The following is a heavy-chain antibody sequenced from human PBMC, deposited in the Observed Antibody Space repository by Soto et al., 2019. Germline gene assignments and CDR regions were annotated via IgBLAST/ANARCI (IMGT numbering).Heavy chain of an antibody. CDR1: GITFSNDA. Sequence: EVQLLESGGGLVQPGGSLRLSCAASGITFSNDAMTWVRQAPGKGLEWVSVISDSGSFTFYADSVKGRFTISRDNSGGTLYLQMNSLRAEDTAIYYCAKRPLNWGRWYFDLWGRGTLVTVSS. J-gene: IGHJ2*01. V-gene: IGHV3-23*01. CDR3: AKRPLNWGRWYFDL. CDR2: ISDSGSFT. D-gene: IGHD7-27*01.